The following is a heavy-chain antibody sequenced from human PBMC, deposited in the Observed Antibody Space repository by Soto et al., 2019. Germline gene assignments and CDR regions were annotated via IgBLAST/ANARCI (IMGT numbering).Heavy chain of an antibody. CDR3: ARDYIVVVPAAIRYYGMDV. CDR2: ISAYNGNT. Sequence: GASVKVSCKASGYTFTSYGISWVRQAPGQGLEWMGWISAYNGNTNYAQKLQGRVTMTTDTSTSTAYMELRSLRSDDTAVYYCARDYIVVVPAAIRYYGMDVWGQGTTVTV. J-gene: IGHJ6*02. D-gene: IGHD2-2*01. CDR1: GYTFTSYG. V-gene: IGHV1-18*01.